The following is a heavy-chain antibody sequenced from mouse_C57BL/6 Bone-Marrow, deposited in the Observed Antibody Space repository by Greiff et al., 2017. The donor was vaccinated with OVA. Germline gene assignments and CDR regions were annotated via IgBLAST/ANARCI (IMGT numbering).Heavy chain of an antibody. CDR2: IDPANGNT. Sequence: EVKLVESVAELVRPGASVKLSCTASGFNIKNTYMHWVKQRPEQGLEWIGRIDPANGNTKYAPKFQGKATITADTSSNTAYLQLSSLTSEDTAIYYCTTDTTGLYAMDYWGQGTSVTVSS. CDR1: GFNIKNTY. CDR3: TTDTTGLYAMDY. J-gene: IGHJ4*01. D-gene: IGHD1-1*01. V-gene: IGHV14-3*01.